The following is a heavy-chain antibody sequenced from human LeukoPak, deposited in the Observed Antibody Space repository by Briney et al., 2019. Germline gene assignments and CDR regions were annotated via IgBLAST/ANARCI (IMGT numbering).Heavy chain of an antibody. CDR2: VDPEDGET. CDR3: ATRVVPAARGNWFDP. Sequence: ASVKVSCKVSGCTFTDYYMHWVQQAPGKGLEWMGLVDPEDGETIYAEKFQGRVTITADTSTDTAYMELSSLRSEDTAVYYCATRVVPAARGNWFDPWGHGTLVTVSS. CDR1: GCTFTDYY. J-gene: IGHJ5*02. V-gene: IGHV1-69-2*01. D-gene: IGHD2-2*01.